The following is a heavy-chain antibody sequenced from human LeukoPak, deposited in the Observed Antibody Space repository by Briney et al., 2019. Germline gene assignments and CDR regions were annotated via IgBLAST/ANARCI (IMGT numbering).Heavy chain of an antibody. CDR2: IRSKANSYAT. V-gene: IGHV3-73*01. J-gene: IGHJ4*02. Sequence: AGGSLILSCAASGFTFSGSAMHWVRQASGKGLEWVGRIRSKANSYATAYAASVKGGFTISRDDSKNTAYLQMNSLKTEDTAVYYCTRLGAVAGTDDYWGQGTLVTVSS. CDR3: TRLGAVAGTDDY. CDR1: GFTFSGSA. D-gene: IGHD6-19*01.